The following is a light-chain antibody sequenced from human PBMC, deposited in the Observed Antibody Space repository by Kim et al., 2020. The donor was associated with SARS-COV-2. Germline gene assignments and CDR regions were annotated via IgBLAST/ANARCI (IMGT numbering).Light chain of an antibody. J-gene: IGLJ2*01. V-gene: IGLV3-19*01. CDR2: GKS. CDR3: NSRDRSGSFVV. Sequence: ACGQTGRINRHGASLRRHYESWYQVTTGPGPVLVLYGKSYRPSGIPDRFSGSSSGNTASLTITGAQAEDEADYYCNSRDRSGSFVVFGGGAQLTVL. CDR1: SLRRHY.